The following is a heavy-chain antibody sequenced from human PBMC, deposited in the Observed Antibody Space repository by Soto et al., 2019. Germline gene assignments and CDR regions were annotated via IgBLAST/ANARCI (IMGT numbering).Heavy chain of an antibody. Sequence: QVQLQESGPGLVKPSQTLSLTCTVSGGSISTGGYYWNWIRQHPGKGLEWIGYFYYSGSTYYNPSPXSXLTIAVNTSKNPCSLKLSSVTAADTAVYYCARSVFPWGQGTLVTVSS. CDR2: FYYSGST. CDR1: GGSISTGGYY. CDR3: ARSVFP. V-gene: IGHV4-31*03. J-gene: IGHJ5*02.